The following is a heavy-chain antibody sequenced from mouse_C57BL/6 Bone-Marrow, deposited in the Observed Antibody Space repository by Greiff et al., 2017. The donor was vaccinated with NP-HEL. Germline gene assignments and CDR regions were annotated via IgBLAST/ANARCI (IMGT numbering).Heavy chain of an antibody. D-gene: IGHD1-1*01. Sequence: EVQGVESGGGLVKPGGSLKLSCAASGFTFSSYTMSWVRQTPEKRLEWVATISGGGGNTYYPDSVKGRFTISRDNAKNTLYLQMSSLRSEDTALYYCARQGITTVVASMDYWGQGTSVTVSS. V-gene: IGHV5-9*01. CDR2: ISGGGGNT. J-gene: IGHJ4*01. CDR3: ARQGITTVVASMDY. CDR1: GFTFSSYT.